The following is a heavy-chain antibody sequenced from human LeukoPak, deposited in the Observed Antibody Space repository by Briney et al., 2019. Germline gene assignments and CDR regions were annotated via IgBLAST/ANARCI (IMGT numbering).Heavy chain of an antibody. CDR2: ISGTGFST. CDR3: ASLAVAGTGN. CDR1: GFTFSNYA. J-gene: IGHJ4*02. D-gene: IGHD6-19*01. V-gene: IGHV3-23*01. Sequence: GGSLRLSCAASGFTFSNYAMSWVRQAPGKGLEWVSVISGTGFSTFYADSVKGRFTLSRDNSKNTLYLQMNSLRAEDTAVYYCASLAVAGTGNWGQGTLVTVSS.